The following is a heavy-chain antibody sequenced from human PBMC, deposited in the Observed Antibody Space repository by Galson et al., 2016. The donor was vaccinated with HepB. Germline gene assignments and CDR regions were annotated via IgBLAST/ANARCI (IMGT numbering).Heavy chain of an antibody. CDR2: ISFTGCST. CDR1: GFTFSSYA. V-gene: IGHV3-23*01. CDR3: AKDRHLTYYDGIVYPYCIDY. Sequence: SLRLSCAASGFTFSSYAMSWVRQAPGKGLEWVAVISFTGCSTYYADSVKGRFTFSRDNSKNTLYLQMNSLRAEDTAVYYCAKDRHLTYYDGIVYPYCIDYWGQGTPVTVSS. D-gene: IGHD3-22*01. J-gene: IGHJ4*02.